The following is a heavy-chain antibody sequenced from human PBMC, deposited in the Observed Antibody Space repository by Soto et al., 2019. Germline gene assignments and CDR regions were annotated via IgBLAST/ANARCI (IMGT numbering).Heavy chain of an antibody. CDR1: GFTFSSYG. D-gene: IGHD1-1*01. CDR2: ISYDGKVA. V-gene: IGHV3-30*18. Sequence: QVQLVESGGGVVQPGRSLRLSSAASGFTFSSYGMHWVRQAPGKGLEWVTVISYDGKVAYYADSVKGRFTISRDNSKNTLYLQMNSLRTEDTAMYYCAKEGPITNWYFDYWGQGTLVTVSS. CDR3: AKEGPITNWYFDY. J-gene: IGHJ4*02.